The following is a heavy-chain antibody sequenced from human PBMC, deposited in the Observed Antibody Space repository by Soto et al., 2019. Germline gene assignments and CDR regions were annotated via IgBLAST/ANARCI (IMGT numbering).Heavy chain of an antibody. Sequence: SETLSLTCAVSGFFISGGNYWGWIRKPPGKGLERIGSIFHGGNTYYNPSLKSRVTISVDMSKNQFSLKLNSVTAADTAVYYCARARWYDAFDVWGQGTVVTVSS. D-gene: IGHD2-15*01. CDR1: GFFISGGNY. CDR2: IFHGGNT. V-gene: IGHV4-38-2*01. J-gene: IGHJ3*01. CDR3: ARARWYDAFDV.